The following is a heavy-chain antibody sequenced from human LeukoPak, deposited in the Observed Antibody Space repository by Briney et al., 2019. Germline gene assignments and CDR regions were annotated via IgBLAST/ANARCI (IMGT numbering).Heavy chain of an antibody. D-gene: IGHD4-17*01. J-gene: IGHJ4*02. CDR3: ARVSATVAFDY. CDR2: IYYSGST. V-gene: IGHV4-59*11. CDR1: GGFISSHY. Sequence: SETLSLTCTVSGGFISSHYWSWIRQPPGKGLEWIGYIYYSGSTNYNPSLKSRVTISVDTSKNQFSLKLSSVTAADTAVYYCARVSATVAFDYWGQGTLVTVSS.